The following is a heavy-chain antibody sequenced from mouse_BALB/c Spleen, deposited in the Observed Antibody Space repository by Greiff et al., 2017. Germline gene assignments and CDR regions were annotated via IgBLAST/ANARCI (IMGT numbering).Heavy chain of an antibody. J-gene: IGHJ2*01. CDR2: ISSGGSYT. CDR3: TRGGTTANSYFDY. D-gene: IGHD1-2*01. V-gene: IGHV5-6-4*01. Sequence: EVQLVESGGGLVKPGGSLKLSCAASGFTFSSYTMSWVRQTPEKRLEWVATISSGGSYTYYPDSVKGRFTISRDNAKNTLYLQMSSLKSEDTAMYYCTRGGTTANSYFDYWGQGTTLTVSS. CDR1: GFTFSSYT.